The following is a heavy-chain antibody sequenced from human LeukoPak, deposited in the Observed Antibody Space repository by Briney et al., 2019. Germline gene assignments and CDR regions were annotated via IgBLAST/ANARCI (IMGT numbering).Heavy chain of an antibody. Sequence: SETPSLTCTVSGGSVSSGSYYWSWIRQPPGKGLEWIGYIYYSGSTNYNPSLKSRVTISVDTSKNQFSLKLSSVTAADTAVYYCARQRDGYNPNFDYWGQGTLVTVSS. V-gene: IGHV4-61*01. D-gene: IGHD5-24*01. CDR2: IYYSGST. CDR1: GGSVSSGSYY. J-gene: IGHJ4*02. CDR3: ARQRDGYNPNFDY.